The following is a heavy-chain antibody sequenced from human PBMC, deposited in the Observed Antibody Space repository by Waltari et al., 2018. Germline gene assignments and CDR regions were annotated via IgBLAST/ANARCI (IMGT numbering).Heavy chain of an antibody. V-gene: IGHV4-39*01. J-gene: IGHJ4*02. D-gene: IGHD3-22*01. CDR3: ARQYYYDSSGYDFDY. CDR2: IYYSGST. CDR1: GGPISSSSYS. Sequence: QLQLQESGPGLVQPSETLSLTCTVSGGPISSSSYSWGWIRQPPGKGLEWIGSIYYSGSTYYNPSLKSRVTISVDTSKNQFSLKLSSVTAADTAVYYCARQYYYDSSGYDFDYWGQGTLVTVSS.